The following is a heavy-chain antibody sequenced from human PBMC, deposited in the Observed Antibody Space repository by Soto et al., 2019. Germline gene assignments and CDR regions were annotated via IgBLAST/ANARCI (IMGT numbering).Heavy chain of an antibody. CDR1: GFTFSSYS. CDR2: ISSSSSTI. Sequence: GGSLRLSCAASGFTFSSYSMNWVRQAPGKGLEWVSYISSSSSTIYYADSVKGRFTISRDNAKNSLYLQMNSLRAEDTAVYYCARDLEVVVPAAIIPTFDPWGQGTLVTVSS. CDR3: ARDLEVVVPAAIIPTFDP. V-gene: IGHV3-48*01. D-gene: IGHD2-2*02. J-gene: IGHJ5*02.